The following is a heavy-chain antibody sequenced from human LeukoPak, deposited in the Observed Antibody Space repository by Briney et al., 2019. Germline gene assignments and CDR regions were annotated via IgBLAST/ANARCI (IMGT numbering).Heavy chain of an antibody. V-gene: IGHV3-72*01. CDR1: GFTFSDHY. CDR3: ARGKYYFDY. J-gene: IGHJ4*02. Sequence: PGGSLRLSCAASGFTFSDHYMDWVRQAPGKGLEWVGRTRNKANSHTTEYAASVKGRFTISRDDSKNSLYLQMNSLKTEDTAVYYCARGKYYFDYWGQGTLVTVSS. CDR2: TRNKANSHTT.